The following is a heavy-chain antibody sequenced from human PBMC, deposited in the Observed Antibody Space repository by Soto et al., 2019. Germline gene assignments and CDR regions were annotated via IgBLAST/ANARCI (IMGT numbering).Heavy chain of an antibody. V-gene: IGHV3-74*01. Sequence: EVQLVESGGGLVQPGESLRLSCAASGFTFSSYWMHWIRQAPGKGLVWVARVSSDGSSTVYANSVTGRLTISTDNAKNTLYLQMNSLGDEDTAVYYCARGLPNFSSFDSWGQGTLVTVSS. D-gene: IGHD5-12*01. CDR1: GFTFSSYW. J-gene: IGHJ4*02. CDR3: ARGLPNFSSFDS. CDR2: VSSDGSST.